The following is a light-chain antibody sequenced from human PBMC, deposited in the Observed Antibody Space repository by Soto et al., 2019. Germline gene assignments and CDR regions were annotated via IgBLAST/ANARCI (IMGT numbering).Light chain of an antibody. V-gene: IGKV1-39*01. J-gene: IGKJ5*01. CDR3: QQSYRTPIT. CDR1: QSISTF. CDR2: AAS. Sequence: DIQMTQSPSSLSASVGDRVTITCRASQSISTFLNWYQQKPGKAPNLLIYAASGLQSGVPSRFSGSGSGTDFTFTISSLQPEDFETYYCQQSYRTPITLGQGTRLEIK.